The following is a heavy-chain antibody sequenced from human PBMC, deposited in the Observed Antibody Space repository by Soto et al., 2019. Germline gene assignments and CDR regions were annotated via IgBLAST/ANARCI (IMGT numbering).Heavy chain of an antibody. CDR1: GGYISSYY. CDR2: IFYSGST. D-gene: IGHD1-1*01. Sequence: SETLSLTCIVSGGYISSYYLGWIRQPPGKGLEWIGYIFYSGSTNYNPSLESRVTISVDTSKNQFSLKVRSVTAADTAVYYCARHYPIGNNWNYFDHWGQGTLVTVSS. J-gene: IGHJ4*02. V-gene: IGHV4-59*01. CDR3: ARHYPIGNNWNYFDH.